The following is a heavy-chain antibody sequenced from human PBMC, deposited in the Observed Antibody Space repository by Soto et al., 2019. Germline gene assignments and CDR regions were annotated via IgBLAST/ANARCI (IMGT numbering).Heavy chain of an antibody. Sequence: SVKVSCKASGGTFSSYTISWVRQAPGQGLEWMGRIIPILGIANYAQKFQGRVTITADKSTSTAYMELSSLRSEDTAVYYCARAVVPAAMQYDAFEIWGQGTMVTVSS. J-gene: IGHJ3*02. CDR3: ARAVVPAAMQYDAFEI. CDR2: IIPILGIA. V-gene: IGHV1-69*02. CDR1: GGTFSSYT. D-gene: IGHD2-2*01.